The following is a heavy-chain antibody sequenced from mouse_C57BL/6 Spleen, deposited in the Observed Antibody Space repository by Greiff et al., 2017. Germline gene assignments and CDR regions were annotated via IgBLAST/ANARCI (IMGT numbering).Heavy chain of an antibody. J-gene: IGHJ2*01. CDR1: GFNIKNTY. Sequence: VQLKQSVAELVRPGASVKLSCTASGFNIKNTYMHWVKQRPEQGLEWIGRIDPANGNPKYAPKFPGKATLTADTSSNTAYLQLSSLTSEDTAIYYCARFINTVVAHYFDYWGQGTTLTGSS. V-gene: IGHV14-3*01. CDR3: ARFINTVVAHYFDY. CDR2: IDPANGNP. D-gene: IGHD1-1*01.